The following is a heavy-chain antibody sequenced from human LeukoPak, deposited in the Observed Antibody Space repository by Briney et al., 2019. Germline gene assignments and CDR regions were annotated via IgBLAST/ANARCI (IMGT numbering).Heavy chain of an antibody. Sequence: GGSLTLSCTVSGFPFSSYEMHWVRQAPGKGLEWLSYIRSSASTIYYADSVKGRFTISRDNAKNSLYLQMNTLRAEDKAIYYCAREGASGSYHYVMDVWGQGTTVTVSS. V-gene: IGHV3-48*03. D-gene: IGHD1-26*01. CDR1: GFPFSSYE. J-gene: IGHJ6*02. CDR3: AREGASGSYHYVMDV. CDR2: IRSSASTI.